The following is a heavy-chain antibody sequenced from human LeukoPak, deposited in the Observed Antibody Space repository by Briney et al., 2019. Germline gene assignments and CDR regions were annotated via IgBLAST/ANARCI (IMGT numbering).Heavy chain of an antibody. V-gene: IGHV3-73*01. CDR1: GFTFSGSA. CDR3: SHGDYVSGY. CDR2: IRSKANSYAT. J-gene: IGHJ4*02. Sequence: GGSLRLSCAASGFTFSGSAMHWVRQASGKGLEWVGRIRSKANSYATAYAASVKGRFTISRDDSKNTACLQMNSLKTEDTAVYYCSHGDYVSGYWGQGTLVTVSS. D-gene: IGHD4-17*01.